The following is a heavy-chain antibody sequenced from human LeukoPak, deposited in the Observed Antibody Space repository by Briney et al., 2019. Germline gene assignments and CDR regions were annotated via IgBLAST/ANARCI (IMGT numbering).Heavy chain of an antibody. V-gene: IGHV3-23*01. D-gene: IGHD3-22*01. CDR1: GFTFSSYP. CDR3: AKEPPYYDSSGYYPIDY. CDR2: ISGSGGST. J-gene: IGHJ4*02. Sequence: GGSLRLSCAASGFTFSSYPMSWVRQAPGKGLEWVSAISGSGGSTYYADSVKGRFTISRDNSKNTLYLQMNSLRAEDTAVYYCAKEPPYYDSSGYYPIDYWGQGTLVTVSS.